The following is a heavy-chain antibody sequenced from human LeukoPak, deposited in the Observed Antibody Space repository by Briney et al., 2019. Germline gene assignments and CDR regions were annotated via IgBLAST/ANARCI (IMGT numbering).Heavy chain of an antibody. CDR1: GFTVSSNY. Sequence: GGSLRLSCAASGFTVSSNYMSWVRQAPGKGLEWVSVIYSGGSTYYADSVKGRFTISRDNSKNTLYLQMNSLRAEDTAVYYCARESIVGATTVWGQGTLVTASS. V-gene: IGHV3-53*01. CDR2: IYSGGST. CDR3: ARESIVGATTV. J-gene: IGHJ4*02. D-gene: IGHD1-26*01.